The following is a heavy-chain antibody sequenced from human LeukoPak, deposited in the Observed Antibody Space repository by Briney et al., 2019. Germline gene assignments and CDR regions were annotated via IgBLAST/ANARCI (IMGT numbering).Heavy chain of an antibody. D-gene: IGHD3/OR15-3a*01. CDR1: GYTFTGYY. CDR2: INPNSGGT. J-gene: IGHJ3*02. Sequence: ASVKVSFESSGYTFTGYYMHWVRQAPGQGLEWMGWINPNSGGTNYAQKFQGRVTMTRDTSISTAYMELSRLRSDDTAVYYCASSTRTGYYSRDAFDIWGQGTMVTVSS. CDR3: ASSTRTGYYSRDAFDI. V-gene: IGHV1-2*02.